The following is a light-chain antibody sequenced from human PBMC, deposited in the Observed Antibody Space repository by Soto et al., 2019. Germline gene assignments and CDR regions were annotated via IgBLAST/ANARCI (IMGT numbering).Light chain of an antibody. CDR1: QSVSSSY. Sequence: EIVLTQSPGTLSLSPGERATLSCRASQSVSSSYLAWYQQKPGQAPRLLIYGASSRATGIPDRFSGSGSGTDFTLTISRLEPEDFAVYYCQQYGSGSRTFGQGTKVEIK. CDR3: QQYGSGSRT. V-gene: IGKV3-20*01. CDR2: GAS. J-gene: IGKJ1*01.